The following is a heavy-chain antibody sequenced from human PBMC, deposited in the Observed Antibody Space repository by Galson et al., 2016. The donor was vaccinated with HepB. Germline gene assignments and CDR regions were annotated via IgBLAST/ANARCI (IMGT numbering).Heavy chain of an antibody. J-gene: IGHJ4*02. Sequence: SLRLSCAASGFTFSSYWMHWVRQVPEKGLVRVSRITSDGSTTSYADSVKGRFTISRDNAKNTLYLQMNSLRAEDTAIYYCARESSGSSDYWGQGTLVTVSS. V-gene: IGHV3-74*01. CDR2: ITSDGSTT. CDR3: ARESSGSSDY. D-gene: IGHD3-10*01. CDR1: GFTFSSYW.